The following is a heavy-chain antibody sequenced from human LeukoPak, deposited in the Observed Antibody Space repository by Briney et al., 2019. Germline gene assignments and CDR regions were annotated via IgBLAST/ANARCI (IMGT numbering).Heavy chain of an antibody. V-gene: IGHV4-39*07. Sequence: SETLSLTCTVSGGSISSSSYYWGWIRQPPGKGLEWIGSIYYSGSTYYSPSLKSRVTISVDTSKNQFSLKLSSVTAADTAVYYCARGPLCSSTSCYAFDIWGQGTMVTVSS. CDR1: GGSISSSSYY. CDR3: ARGPLCSSTSCYAFDI. J-gene: IGHJ3*02. CDR2: IYYSGST. D-gene: IGHD2-2*01.